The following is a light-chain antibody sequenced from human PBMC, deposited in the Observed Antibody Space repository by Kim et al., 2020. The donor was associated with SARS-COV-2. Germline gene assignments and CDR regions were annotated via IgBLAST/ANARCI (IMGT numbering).Light chain of an antibody. Sequence: ALGQPVRITCQGDSLRSYYASWYQQKPGQAPVLVIYGKNNRPSVIPDRFSGSSSGNTASLTITGAQAEDEADYYCNSRDSSGNHWVFGGGTKLTVL. CDR1: SLRSYY. CDR2: GKN. J-gene: IGLJ3*02. CDR3: NSRDSSGNHWV. V-gene: IGLV3-19*01.